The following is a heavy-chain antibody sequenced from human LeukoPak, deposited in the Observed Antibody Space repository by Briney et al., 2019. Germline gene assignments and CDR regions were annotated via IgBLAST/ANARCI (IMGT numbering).Heavy chain of an antibody. J-gene: IGHJ3*02. V-gene: IGHV4-30-2*01. D-gene: IGHD5-12*01. Sequence: PSETLSLTCAVSGGSICSGGYSGSWVRHPPGEGLEGVGYIYHSGTTYYNPSLQSRVTISLDRSKNQFSLKLSSMTAADTAVYYCASGNTGYDRDAFDIWGQGTMVTVSS. CDR1: GGSICSGGYS. CDR2: IYHSGTT. CDR3: ASGNTGYDRDAFDI.